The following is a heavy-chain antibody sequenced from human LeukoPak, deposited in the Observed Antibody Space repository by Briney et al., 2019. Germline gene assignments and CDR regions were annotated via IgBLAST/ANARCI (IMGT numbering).Heavy chain of an antibody. J-gene: IGHJ4*02. D-gene: IGHD1-26*01. CDR3: AIAVGWELGY. Sequence: GRSLRLSCAASGFAFNTYAMHWVRQAPGQGLEWVALIWHDGSHKFYSNSVRGQFTISRDNSKNTVSLQMNNLRPEDTAVYYCAIAVGWELGYWGQGTLVTVSS. V-gene: IGHV3-33*01. CDR1: GFAFNTYA. CDR2: IWHDGSHK.